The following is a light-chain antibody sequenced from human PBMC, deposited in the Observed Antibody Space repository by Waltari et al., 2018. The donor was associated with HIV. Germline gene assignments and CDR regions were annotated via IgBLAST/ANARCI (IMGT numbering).Light chain of an antibody. Sequence: QSVLTQPPSASGTPGQRVTISCSGSSSNIGSNTGNWYQQLPGTAPKLLLYSNNPRPSGVPDRFSGSKSGTSASLAISGLQSEDEADYYCAAWDDSLNGYVFGTGTKVTVL. CDR1: SSNIGSNT. V-gene: IGLV1-44*01. J-gene: IGLJ1*01. CDR3: AAWDDSLNGYV. CDR2: SNN.